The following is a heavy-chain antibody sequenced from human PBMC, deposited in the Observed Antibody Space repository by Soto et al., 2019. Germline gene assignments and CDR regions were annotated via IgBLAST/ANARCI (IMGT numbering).Heavy chain of an antibody. V-gene: IGHV4-4*08. D-gene: IGHD2-2*01. CDR2: DYSDAST. CDR1: GGSLDYYF. Sequence: QVQLQESGPGLVKPSETLSLTCTVSGGSLDYYFWSWILQPPGGGLEWMGYDYSDASTNYNPSLLSRVTMSIDTSKNQFSLNLSAATAADTAVYYWATHPNVGYSSSTPCYAGTFDIWGQGRMVTVSS. CDR3: ATHPNVGYSSSTPCYAGTFDI. J-gene: IGHJ3*02.